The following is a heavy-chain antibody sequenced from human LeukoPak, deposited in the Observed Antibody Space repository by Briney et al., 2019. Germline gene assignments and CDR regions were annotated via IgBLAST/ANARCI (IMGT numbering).Heavy chain of an antibody. CDR2: ISSSSSYI. J-gene: IGHJ6*02. CDR1: GFTFSSYS. CDR3: ARDGGYCSSTSCYAYYYYGMGV. D-gene: IGHD2-2*01. Sequence: NPGGSLRLSCAASGFTFSSYSMNWVRQAPGKGLEWVSSISSSSSYIYYADSVKGRFTISRDNAKNSLYLQMNSLRAEDTAVYYCARDGGYCSSTSCYAYYYYGMGVWGQGTTVTVSS. V-gene: IGHV3-21*01.